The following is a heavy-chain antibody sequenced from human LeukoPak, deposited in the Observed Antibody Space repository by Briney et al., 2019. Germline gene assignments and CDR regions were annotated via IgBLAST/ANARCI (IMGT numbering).Heavy chain of an antibody. Sequence: ASVKVSCKASGYTFTGYYMYWVRQAPGQGLEWMGWINPNSGGTNYAQKFQGWVTMTRDTSISTAYMELSRLRSDDTAVYYCARDLEHCRNIVCSNSAYWGQGTLVTVSS. CDR2: INPNSGGT. V-gene: IGHV1-2*04. D-gene: IGHD2/OR15-2a*01. CDR1: GYTFTGYY. CDR3: ARDLEHCRNIVCSNSAY. J-gene: IGHJ4*02.